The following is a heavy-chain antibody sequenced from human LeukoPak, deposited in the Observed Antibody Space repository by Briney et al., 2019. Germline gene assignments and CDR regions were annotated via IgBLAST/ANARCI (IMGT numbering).Heavy chain of an antibody. CDR2: IYHSGST. CDR3: ASVRGYYSSTICCRYLFDY. V-gene: IGHV4-38-2*02. CDR1: GYSISSGYY. D-gene: IGHD2-2*01. J-gene: IGHJ4*02. Sequence: SETLSLTCTVSGYSISSGYYWGWIRQPPGKGLELVGTIYHSGSTYYNPSLKSRVTISVDTPKSQFSLKLTSVTAADTAVYYCASVRGYYSSTICCRYLFDYWGQGTLVTVSS.